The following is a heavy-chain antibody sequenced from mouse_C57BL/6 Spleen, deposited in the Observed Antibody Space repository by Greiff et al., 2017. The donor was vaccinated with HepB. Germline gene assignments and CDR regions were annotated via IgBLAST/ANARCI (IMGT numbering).Heavy chain of an antibody. D-gene: IGHD1-1*01. V-gene: IGHV5-16*01. CDR2: INYDGSST. Sequence: EVKLVESEGGLVQPGSSMKLSCTASGFTFSDYYMAWVRQVPEKGLEWVANINYDGSSTYYLDSLKSRFIISRDNAKNILYLQMSSLKSEDTATYYCARVGYGTFDYWGQGTTLTVSS. CDR1: GFTFSDYY. J-gene: IGHJ2*01. CDR3: ARVGYGTFDY.